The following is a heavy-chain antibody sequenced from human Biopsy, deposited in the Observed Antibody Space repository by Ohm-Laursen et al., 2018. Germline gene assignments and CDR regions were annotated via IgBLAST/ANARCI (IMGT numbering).Heavy chain of an antibody. CDR3: ARDRDRRGWFDP. CDR1: SGSISSYY. V-gene: IGHV4-59*12. Sequence: SQTLSLTCTVSSGSISSYYWSWIRQPPGKGLEWIGYIDYRGSTKYNPSLRSRVTMSVDTSKNKFSLRVSSVTAADTAVYYCARDRDRRGWFDPWGQGTLVTVSS. CDR2: IDYRGST. J-gene: IGHJ5*02. D-gene: IGHD1-14*01.